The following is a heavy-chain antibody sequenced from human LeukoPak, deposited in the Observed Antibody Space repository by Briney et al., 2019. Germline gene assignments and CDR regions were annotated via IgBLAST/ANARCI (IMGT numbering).Heavy chain of an antibody. D-gene: IGHD2-15*01. J-gene: IGHJ5*02. CDR2: IYYSGST. CDR1: GGSISSYY. V-gene: IGHV4-59*01. CDR3: ARDRGYCSGGSCYRWFDP. Sequence: SETLSLTCTVSGGSISSYYWSWIRQPPGKGLEWIGYIYYSGSTNYNPSLKSRVTISVDTSKNQFSLKLSSVTAADTAVYYCARDRGYCSGGSCYRWFDPWGQGTLVTVSS.